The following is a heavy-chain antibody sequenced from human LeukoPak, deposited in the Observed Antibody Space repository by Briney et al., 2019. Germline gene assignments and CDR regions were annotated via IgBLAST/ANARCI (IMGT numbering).Heavy chain of an antibody. CDR2: IFHRGST. J-gene: IGHJ4*02. CDR1: GGSIKSHF. D-gene: IGHD1-14*01. CDR3: VRTNPWDLTYYFDY. Sequence: PSETLSLTCTVSGGSIKSHFWSWVRQPPGKRLEWIGYIFHRGSTNYNPSLKSRVTISVDTSKNQFSLRLTSVTAADTAVYYCVRTNPWDLTYYFDYWGQGTLVTDSS. V-gene: IGHV4-59*11.